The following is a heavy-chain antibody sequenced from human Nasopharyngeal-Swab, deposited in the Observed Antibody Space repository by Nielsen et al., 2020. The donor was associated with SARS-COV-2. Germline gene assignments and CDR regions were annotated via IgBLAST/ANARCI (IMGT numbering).Heavy chain of an antibody. CDR2: ISGDGGST. CDR1: GIIFAAYA. V-gene: IGHV3-43*02. J-gene: IGHJ5*02. CDR3: AKDPRGAVAGST. Sequence: LIISCAASGIIFAAYAMPWVRQAPGKGLEWVSLISGDGGSTYYADSVKGRFTISRDNSKNSLYLQMNSLRTEDTALYYCAKDPRGAVAGSTWGQGTLVTVSS. D-gene: IGHD6-19*01.